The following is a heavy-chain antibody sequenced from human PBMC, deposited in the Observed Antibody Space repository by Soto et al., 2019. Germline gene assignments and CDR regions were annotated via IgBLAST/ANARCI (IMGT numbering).Heavy chain of an antibody. CDR2: IWDDGSNK. D-gene: IGHD6-19*01. J-gene: IGHJ4*02. CDR1: GFTFSSYG. Sequence: QVQRVESGGGVVQPGRSLRLSCAASGFTFSSYGMHWVRQAPGKGLEWVAVIWDDGSNKYDADSVKGRFTTCRDNSKNPLYLEMNSLREEATAVYDCARDCAGYISGCYQRGGFDCWGQGTLVTVSS. CDR3: ARDCAGYISGCYQRGGFDC. V-gene: IGHV3-33*01.